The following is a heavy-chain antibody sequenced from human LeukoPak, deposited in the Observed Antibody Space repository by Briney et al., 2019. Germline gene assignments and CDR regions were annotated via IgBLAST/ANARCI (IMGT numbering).Heavy chain of an antibody. D-gene: IGHD4-17*01. Sequence: GESLKISCQGSGYSFPYYWIGWGRQMPGKGLEWMGIIYPGDSDTRYNPSFQGQVTISADKSISTAYLQWSSLKASDTAMYYCARHDYGDYVVRHWGQGTLVTVSS. J-gene: IGHJ4*02. CDR2: IYPGDSDT. CDR3: ARHDYGDYVVRH. CDR1: GYSFPYYW. V-gene: IGHV5-51*01.